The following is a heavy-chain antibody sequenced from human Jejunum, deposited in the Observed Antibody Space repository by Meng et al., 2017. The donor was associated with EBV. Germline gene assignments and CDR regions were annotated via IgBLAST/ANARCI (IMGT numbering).Heavy chain of an antibody. CDR1: GGHCCSDS. V-gene: IGHV1-69*18. D-gene: IGHD2-21*02. Sequence: EQLGQCGAEVKMPGSSVSVAGTASGGHCCSDSVSWVRQPPGEGLECMGNTVPIFATTSHAPQFKGSVKTTEDELTRTAFTETTEVRAEYSGMYHCARAGGDDEDYWGQGTLVTVSS. CDR3: ARAGGDDEDY. J-gene: IGHJ4*02. CDR2: TVPIFATT.